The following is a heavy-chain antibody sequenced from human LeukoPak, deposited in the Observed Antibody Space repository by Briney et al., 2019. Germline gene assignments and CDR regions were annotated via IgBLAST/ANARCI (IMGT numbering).Heavy chain of an antibody. V-gene: IGHV3-11*04. Sequence: GSLRLSCAASGFTFSDYYMSWLRQAPGKGLEWVSYISSSGSTIYYADSVKGRFTISRDNAKNSLYLQMNSLRAEDTAVYYCARDKAEYCGGDCYPYYYYYMDVWGKGTTVTVSS. D-gene: IGHD2-21*02. CDR1: GFTFSDYY. J-gene: IGHJ6*03. CDR2: ISSSGSTI. CDR3: ARDKAEYCGGDCYPYYYYYMDV.